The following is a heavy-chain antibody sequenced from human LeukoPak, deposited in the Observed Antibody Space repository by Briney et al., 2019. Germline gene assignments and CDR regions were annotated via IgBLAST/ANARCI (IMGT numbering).Heavy chain of an antibody. CDR1: AYTFSSYW. Sequence: GGSLRLSCAASAYTFSSYWMHWVRHAPGQGLVWVSRVKSDGSTNYADSVKGRFTISRDNAKNTLSLQMNSLRAEDTGVYYCARAPSEIGGYYPEYFRHWGQGTMVTVSS. CDR2: VKSDGST. D-gene: IGHD3-22*01. V-gene: IGHV3-74*01. J-gene: IGHJ1*01. CDR3: ARAPSEIGGYYPEYFRH.